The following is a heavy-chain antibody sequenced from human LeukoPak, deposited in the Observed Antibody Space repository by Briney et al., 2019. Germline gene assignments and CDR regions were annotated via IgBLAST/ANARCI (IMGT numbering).Heavy chain of an antibody. CDR2: INHSGST. CDR1: GGSFSGYY. V-gene: IGHV4-34*01. D-gene: IGHD3-22*01. CDR3: ARGSNYYDSSGYYYARIYLDY. Sequence: PSETLSLTCAVYGGSFSGYYWSWIRQPPGKGLEWIGEINHSGSTNYNPSLKSRVTISVDTSKNQFSLKLSSVTAADTAVYYCARGSNYYDSSGYYYARIYLDYWGQGTLVTVSS. J-gene: IGHJ4*02.